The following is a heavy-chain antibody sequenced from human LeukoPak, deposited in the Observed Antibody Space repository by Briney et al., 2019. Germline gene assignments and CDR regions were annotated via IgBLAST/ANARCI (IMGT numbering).Heavy chain of an antibody. V-gene: IGHV4-59*01. CDR2: IYYSGST. Sequence: SRSPTRPVAGGSISSYCWSWIRQPPGNGLEWVGSIYYSGSTNYNPCLKSRVTISVDTSTNQFPLKLSSVTAADTAVYYCARDDPYCGGDCYAFDIWGQGTMVTVSS. CDR1: GGSISSYC. D-gene: IGHD2-21*02. CDR3: ARDDPYCGGDCYAFDI. J-gene: IGHJ3*02.